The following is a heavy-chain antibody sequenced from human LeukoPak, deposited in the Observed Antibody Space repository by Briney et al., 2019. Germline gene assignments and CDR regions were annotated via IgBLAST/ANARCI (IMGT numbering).Heavy chain of an antibody. Sequence: ASVKVSCKASGYTFTSYGISWVRQAPGHRLEWMGWISAYNGNTNYAQKLQGRVTMTTDTSTSTAYMELRSLRSDDTAVYYCASSGYCSGGSCLREFDYWGQGTLVTVSS. V-gene: IGHV1-18*01. D-gene: IGHD2-15*01. J-gene: IGHJ4*02. CDR3: ASSGYCSGGSCLREFDY. CDR1: GYTFTSYG. CDR2: ISAYNGNT.